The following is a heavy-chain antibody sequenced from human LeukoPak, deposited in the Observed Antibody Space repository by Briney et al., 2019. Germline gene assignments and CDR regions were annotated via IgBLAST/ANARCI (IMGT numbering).Heavy chain of an antibody. Sequence: PGESLKISCKAFGYSFTKYWIGWVRQMPGKGLEWTAIIYPANSDTRYSASFQGQVTISADNSITTAYLQWSSLTASDTAMYYCARERESGSSWFDPWGQGTLVTVSS. CDR1: GYSFTKYW. J-gene: IGHJ5*02. CDR2: IYPANSDT. CDR3: ARERESGSSWFDP. V-gene: IGHV5-51*01. D-gene: IGHD3-10*01.